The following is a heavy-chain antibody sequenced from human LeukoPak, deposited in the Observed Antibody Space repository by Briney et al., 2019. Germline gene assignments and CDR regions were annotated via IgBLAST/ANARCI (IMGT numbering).Heavy chain of an antibody. CDR1: GDSISSGDYY. V-gene: IGHV4-30-4*08. Sequence: PSQTLSLTCTVSGDSISSGDYYWSWIRQPPGKGLEWIGYIYYSGSTNYNPSLKSRVTISVDTPKNQFSLKLSSVTAADTAVYYCARCFHSYGSYFDYWGQGTLVTVSS. CDR2: IYYSGST. D-gene: IGHD5-18*01. CDR3: ARCFHSYGSYFDY. J-gene: IGHJ4*02.